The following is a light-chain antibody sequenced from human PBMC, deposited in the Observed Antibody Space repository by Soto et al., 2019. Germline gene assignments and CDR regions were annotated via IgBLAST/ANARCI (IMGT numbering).Light chain of an antibody. CDR3: QKYNSAPRT. J-gene: IGKJ1*01. V-gene: IGKV1-27*01. CDR2: AAS. CDR1: QGIANY. Sequence: DIQMPQSPSSLSASVGDRVTITCRASQGIANYVAWYQQKPGKVPKLLIYAASNLQSGVPSRFSGRGSGTDFTLTISSLQPEDVATYYCQKYNSAPRTFGQGTKVDIK.